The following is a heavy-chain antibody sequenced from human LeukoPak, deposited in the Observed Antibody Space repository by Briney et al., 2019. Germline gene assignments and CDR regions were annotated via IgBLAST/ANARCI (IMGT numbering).Heavy chain of an antibody. J-gene: IGHJ4*02. CDR2: ISGSGGST. Sequence: GGSLRLSCAASGFTFSSYAMSWVRQAPGKGPEWVSAISGSGGSTYYADSVKGRFTISRDNSKNTLYLQMNSLRAEDTAVYYCAKVGLYCSSTSCYDYWGQGTLVTVSS. CDR3: AKVGLYCSSTSCYDY. D-gene: IGHD2-2*01. CDR1: GFTFSSYA. V-gene: IGHV3-23*01.